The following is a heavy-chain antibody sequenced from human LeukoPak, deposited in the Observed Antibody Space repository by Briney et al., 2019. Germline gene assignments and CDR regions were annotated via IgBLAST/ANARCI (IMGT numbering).Heavy chain of an antibody. V-gene: IGHV1-2*06. D-gene: IGHD4-23*01. Sequence: GASVKVSCKASGYTFTGYYMHWVRQAPGQGLEWMGRINPKSGGTNYAQKFQGRVTMTRDTPISTAYMELSRLRSDDTAVYYCARRVVRGNWFDPWGQGTLVTVSS. CDR2: INPKSGGT. CDR3: ARRVVRGNWFDP. CDR1: GYTFTGYY. J-gene: IGHJ5*02.